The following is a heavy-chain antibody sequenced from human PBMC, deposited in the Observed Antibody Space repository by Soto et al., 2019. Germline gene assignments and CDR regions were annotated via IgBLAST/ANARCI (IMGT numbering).Heavy chain of an antibody. V-gene: IGHV4-61*01. CDR2: IYYSGST. CDR1: GGSVSGGSYY. D-gene: IGHD1-26*01. CDR3: ARGIEGATFHYGMDV. Sequence: SETLSLACTVSGGSVSGGSYYWSWIRQPPGRGLEWIGYIYYSGSTNYNPSLKSRVTISVDTSENQFSLKLSSVTAADTAVYYCARGIEGATFHYGMDVWGQGTTVTVS. J-gene: IGHJ6*02.